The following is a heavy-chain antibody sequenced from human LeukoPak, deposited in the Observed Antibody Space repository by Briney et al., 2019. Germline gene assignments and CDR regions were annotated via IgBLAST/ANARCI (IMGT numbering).Heavy chain of an antibody. CDR1: GFTFSSYS. D-gene: IGHD3-22*01. CDR2: ISSSSSYI. J-gene: IGHJ6*02. CDR3: ARERTHDSSGYYRWQYYYYGMDV. V-gene: IGHV3-21*01. Sequence: PGGSLRLSCAASGFTFSSYSMNWVRQAPGKGLEWVSSISSSSSYIYYADSVKGRFTISRDNAKNSLYLQMNSLRAEDTAVHYCARERTHDSSGYYRWQYYYYGMDVWGQGTTVTVSS.